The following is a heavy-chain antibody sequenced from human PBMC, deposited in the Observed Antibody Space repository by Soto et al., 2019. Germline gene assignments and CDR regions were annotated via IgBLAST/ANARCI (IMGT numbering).Heavy chain of an antibody. CDR1: GFTFSSYA. J-gene: IGHJ4*02. CDR2: ISGSGGST. CDR3: AKVADIVVVPAAHTFDY. Sequence: EVQLLESGGGLVQPGGSLRLSCAASGFTFSSYAMSWVRQAPGKGLEGVPAISGSGGSTYYADSVKGRFTISRDNSKNTLYLQMNSLRAEDTAVYYCAKVADIVVVPAAHTFDYWGQGTLVTVSS. V-gene: IGHV3-23*01. D-gene: IGHD2-2*01.